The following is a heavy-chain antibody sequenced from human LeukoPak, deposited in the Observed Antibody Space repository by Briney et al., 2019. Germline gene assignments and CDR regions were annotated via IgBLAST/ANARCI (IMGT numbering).Heavy chain of an antibody. CDR1: GFTFSGYS. J-gene: IGHJ4*02. CDR3: ARDRPYDY. Sequence: GGSLRLSCAASGFTFSGYSMTWVRRAPGKGLEWVSFISGSSTYINYADAVKGRFTISRDNAKNSLYLQMNSLRAEDTAVYYCARDRPYDYWGQGTLVTVSS. CDR2: ISGSSTYI. V-gene: IGHV3-21*01.